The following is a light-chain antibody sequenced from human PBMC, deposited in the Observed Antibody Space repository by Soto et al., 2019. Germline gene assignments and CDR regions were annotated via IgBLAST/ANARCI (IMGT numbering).Light chain of an antibody. CDR1: QSISSY. V-gene: IGKV1-39*01. CDR2: AAS. J-gene: IGKJ3*01. Sequence: DIQMTQSPSSLSASVGDRVTITCRASQSISSYLNWYQQKPGKAPKLLIYAASSLQSGVPSRFSGSGSGTDFTLNISSLQHEDFATYYCQPSYSTPFTFGPGTKVDIK. CDR3: QPSYSTPFT.